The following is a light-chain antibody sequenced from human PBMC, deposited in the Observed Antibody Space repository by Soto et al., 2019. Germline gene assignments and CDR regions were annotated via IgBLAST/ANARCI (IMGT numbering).Light chain of an antibody. Sequence: ESVLTQSPGTLSLSPGERATLSCRASQSVSSSYLAWYQQKPGQAPRLLIYGTSSRATGIPDRLSGSGSGKDFTLTISRLEPEDFAVYYCQQYAASPWTFGQGTKVEIK. V-gene: IGKV3-20*01. CDR2: GTS. CDR3: QQYAASPWT. CDR1: QSVSSSY. J-gene: IGKJ1*01.